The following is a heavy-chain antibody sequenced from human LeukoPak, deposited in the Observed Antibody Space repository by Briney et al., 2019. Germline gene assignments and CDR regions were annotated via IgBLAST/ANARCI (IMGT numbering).Heavy chain of an antibody. CDR2: ISAYNGNT. D-gene: IGHD3-10*01. Sequence: GSVKVSCKASGYTFTSYGISWVRQAPGQGLEWMGWISAYNGNTNYAQKLQGRVTMTTDTSTSTAYMELRSLRSDDTAVYYCARDDSYSSGNLQIDYWGQGTLVTVSS. CDR3: ARDDSYSSGNLQIDY. V-gene: IGHV1-18*01. J-gene: IGHJ4*02. CDR1: GYTFTSYG.